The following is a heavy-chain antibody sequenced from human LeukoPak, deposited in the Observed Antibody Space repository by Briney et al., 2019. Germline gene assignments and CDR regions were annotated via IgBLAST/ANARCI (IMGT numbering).Heavy chain of an antibody. CDR2: INHSGST. J-gene: IGHJ4*02. D-gene: IGHD3-22*01. V-gene: IGHV4-34*01. Sequence: PSETLSLTCAVYGGSFSGYYWSWIRQPPGKGLEWIGEINHSGSTNYNPSLKSRVTISVGTSKNQFSLKLSSVTAADTAVYYCARGPREYYDSLDYWGQGTLVTVSS. CDR3: ARGPREYYDSLDY. CDR1: GGSFSGYY.